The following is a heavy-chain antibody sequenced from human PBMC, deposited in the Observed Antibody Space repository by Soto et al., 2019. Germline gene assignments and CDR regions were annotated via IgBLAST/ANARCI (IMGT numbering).Heavy chain of an antibody. CDR3: AWFGESYYYYGMDV. D-gene: IGHD3-10*01. CDR2: ISSSGSTI. J-gene: IGHJ6*02. Sequence: GGSLRLSCAASGFTFSSYEMNWVRRAPGKGLEWVSYISSSGSTIYYADSVKGRFTISRDNAKNSLYLQMNSLRAEDTAVYYCAWFGESYYYYGMDVWGQGTTVTVSS. V-gene: IGHV3-48*03. CDR1: GFTFSSYE.